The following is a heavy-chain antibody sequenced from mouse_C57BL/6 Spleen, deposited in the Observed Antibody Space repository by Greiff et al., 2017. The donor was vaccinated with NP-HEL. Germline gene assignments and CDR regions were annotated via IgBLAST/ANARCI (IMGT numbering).Heavy chain of an antibody. CDR2: ISSGGSYT. Sequence: EVQLVESGGDLVKPGGSLKLSCAASGFTFSSYGMSWVRQTPDKRLEWVATISSGGSYTYYPDSVKGRFTISRDNAKNTLYLRMSSLKSEDTAMYYCARADSNYGVDYWGQGTTLTVSS. D-gene: IGHD2-5*01. J-gene: IGHJ2*01. V-gene: IGHV5-6*01. CDR3: ARADSNYGVDY. CDR1: GFTFSSYG.